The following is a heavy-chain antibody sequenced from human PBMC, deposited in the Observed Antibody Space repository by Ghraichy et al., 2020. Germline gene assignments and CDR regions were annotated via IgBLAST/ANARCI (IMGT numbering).Heavy chain of an antibody. V-gene: IGHV3-33*01. D-gene: IGHD2-2*01. CDR1: GFTFSSYG. CDR2: IWYDGSNK. CDR3: AREYCSSTSCPVYYYYYGMDV. Sequence: GESLNISCAASGFTFSSYGMHWVRQAPGKGLEWVAVIWYDGSNKYSADSVKGRFTISRDNSKNTLYLQMNSLRAEDTAVYYCAREYCSSTSCPVYYYYYGMDVWGQGTTVTVSS. J-gene: IGHJ6*02.